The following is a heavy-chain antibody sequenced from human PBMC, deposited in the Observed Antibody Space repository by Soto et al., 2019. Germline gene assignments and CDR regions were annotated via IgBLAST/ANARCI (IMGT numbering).Heavy chain of an antibody. Sequence: LQLQESGSGLVKPSQTLSLTCAVSGGSISSGGYSWSWIRQPPGKGLEWIGYIYHSGSTYYNPSLKSRVTISVDRSKNQFSLKLRSVTAAGTAVYYCARASTTVTTLDYWGQATLVTVSS. CDR3: ARASTTVTTLDY. D-gene: IGHD4-17*01. V-gene: IGHV4-30-2*01. CDR2: IYHSGST. CDR1: GGSISSGGYS. J-gene: IGHJ4*02.